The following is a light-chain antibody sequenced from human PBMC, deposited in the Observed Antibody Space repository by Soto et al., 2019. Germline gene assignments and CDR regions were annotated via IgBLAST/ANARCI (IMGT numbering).Light chain of an antibody. CDR2: EVT. V-gene: IGLV2-14*01. Sequence: QSVLTQPASVSGSPGQSIAISCTGTSSDVGSYNHVSWYQQYPGKAPKLMIYEVTNRPSGVSNRFSGSKSANTASLTISGLQAEDEADYYCSSARRDNTWVFGGGTKLTVL. CDR1: SSDVGSYNH. CDR3: SSARRDNTWV. J-gene: IGLJ3*02.